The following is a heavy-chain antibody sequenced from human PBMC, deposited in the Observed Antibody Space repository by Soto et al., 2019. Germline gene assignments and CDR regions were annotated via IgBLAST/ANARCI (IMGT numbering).Heavy chain of an antibody. V-gene: IGHV3-9*01. CDR3: AKDQVYSNYEHYFDY. Sequence: EVQLVESGGGLVQPGRSLRLSCAASGFTFENYAMHWVRQAPGKGLEWVSGISWHSGNLGYADSVRGRFTISRDNAKNSLYLQMNSLRPEDTGLYYCAKDQVYSNYEHYFDYWGQGTLVTVSS. CDR2: ISWHSGNL. D-gene: IGHD4-4*01. CDR1: GFTFENYA. J-gene: IGHJ4*02.